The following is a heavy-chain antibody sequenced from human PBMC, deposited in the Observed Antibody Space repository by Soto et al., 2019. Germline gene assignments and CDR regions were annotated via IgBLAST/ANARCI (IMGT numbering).Heavy chain of an antibody. J-gene: IGHJ6*02. V-gene: IGHV1-18*01. CDR3: AREGVAPYYYYGMDV. D-gene: IGHD5-12*01. CDR1: VYTFTRSG. Sequence: QVQLVQSGAEVKKPGASVKVACKASVYTFTRSGISWVRQAPGQGLAWMGWISTYNGDTNYAQTFQGRVTMTTDTSTSTVHMEVRSLRSDDTAVYYCAREGVAPYYYYGMDVWGQGTPVTVSS. CDR2: ISTYNGDT.